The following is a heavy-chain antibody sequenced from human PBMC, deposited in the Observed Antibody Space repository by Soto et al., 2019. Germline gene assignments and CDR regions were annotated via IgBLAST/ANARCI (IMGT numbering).Heavy chain of an antibody. D-gene: IGHD3-9*01. J-gene: IGHJ2*01. CDR3: ARENEYYDILTGYRRYWYFDL. CDR1: GFTFSSYG. CDR2: IWYDGSNK. Sequence: QVQLVESGGGVVQPGRSLRLSCAASGFTFSSYGMHWVRQAPGKGLEWVAVIWYDGSNKYYADSVKGRFTISRDNSKNTLYMKMNSLRAEDTAVYYCARENEYYDILTGYRRYWYFDLWGRGTLVTVSS. V-gene: IGHV3-33*01.